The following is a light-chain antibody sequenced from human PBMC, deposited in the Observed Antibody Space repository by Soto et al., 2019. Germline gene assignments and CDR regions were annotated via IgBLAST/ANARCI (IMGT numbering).Light chain of an antibody. Sequence: IEMTQSPSTLSGSVGDRVTITCRASQTISSWLAWYQQKPGQAPKLLIYNASTLTSGVPSRFSGSGSGTEFTLTISSLQPDDFATYYCQHYNSYSEAFGQGTKVDIK. CDR2: NAS. CDR3: QHYNSYSEA. J-gene: IGKJ1*01. V-gene: IGKV1-5*03. CDR1: QTISSW.